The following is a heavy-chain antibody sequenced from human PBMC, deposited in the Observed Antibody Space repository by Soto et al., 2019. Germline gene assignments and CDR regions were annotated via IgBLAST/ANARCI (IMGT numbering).Heavy chain of an antibody. V-gene: IGHV4-39*01. CDR1: GGSISSSSYY. CDR2: IYYSGST. CDR3: ARHGGYDILTGYYIVLGVTDY. D-gene: IGHD3-9*01. J-gene: IGHJ4*02. Sequence: SETLSLTCTVSGGSISSSSYYWGWIRQPPGKGLEWIGSIYYSGSTYYNPSLKSRVTISVDTSKNQFSLKLSSVTAADTAVYYCARHGGYDILTGYYIVLGVTDYWGQGTLVTVSS.